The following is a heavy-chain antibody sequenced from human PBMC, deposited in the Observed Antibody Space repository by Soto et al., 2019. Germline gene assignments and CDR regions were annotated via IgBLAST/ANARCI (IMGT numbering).Heavy chain of an antibody. J-gene: IGHJ6*02. V-gene: IGHV1-69*13. CDR2: IIPIFGTA. Sequence: AASVKVSCKASGGTFSSYAISWVRQAPGQGLEWMGGIIPIFGTANYAQKFRGRVTITADESTSTAYMELSSLRSEDTAVYYCARGRVDTAMVITDYYYGMDVWGQGTTVTVSS. D-gene: IGHD5-18*01. CDR1: GGTFSSYA. CDR3: ARGRVDTAMVITDYYYGMDV.